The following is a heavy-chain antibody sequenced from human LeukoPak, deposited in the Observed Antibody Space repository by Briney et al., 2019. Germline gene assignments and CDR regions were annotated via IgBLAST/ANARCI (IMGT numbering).Heavy chain of an antibody. CDR1: GFTFDDYA. D-gene: IGHD3-22*01. Sequence: PGGSLRLSCEASGFTFDDYAMHWVRQAPGKGLEWVSGISWNSGSIGYADSVKGRFTISRDNAKNSLYLQMNSLRAEDTALYYCAKDIGSGYYYVFDYWGQGTLVTVSS. J-gene: IGHJ4*02. CDR3: AKDIGSGYYYVFDY. CDR2: ISWNSGSI. V-gene: IGHV3-9*01.